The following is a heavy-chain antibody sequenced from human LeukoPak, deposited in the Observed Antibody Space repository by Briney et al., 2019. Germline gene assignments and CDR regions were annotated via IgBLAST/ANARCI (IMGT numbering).Heavy chain of an antibody. CDR2: INPNSGGT. J-gene: IGHJ3*02. CDR3: ARVIAAAGLDAFDI. V-gene: IGHV1-2*02. D-gene: IGHD6-13*01. Sequence: ASVKVSCKSSGYTFTGYYMHWARQPRGQGLEWMGWINPNSGGTNYAQKLQGRVTMTRDTSISTAYMELSRLRSDDTAVYYCARVIAAAGLDAFDIWGQGTMVTVSS. CDR1: GYTFTGYY.